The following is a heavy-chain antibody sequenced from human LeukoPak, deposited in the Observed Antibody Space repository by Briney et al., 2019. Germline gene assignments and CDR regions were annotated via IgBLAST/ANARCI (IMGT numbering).Heavy chain of an antibody. V-gene: IGHV4-31*03. CDR1: GGSISSGGYY. CDR2: IYYSGST. CDR3: ARAIYYYDSSGYYYWIDY. Sequence: SQTLSLTCTVSGGSISSGGYYWSWIRQPPGKGLEWIGYIYYSGSTYYNPSLKSRVTISVDTSKNQFSLKLSSVTAADTAVYYCARAIYYYDSSGYYYWIDYWGQGTLVTVSS. D-gene: IGHD3-22*01. J-gene: IGHJ4*02.